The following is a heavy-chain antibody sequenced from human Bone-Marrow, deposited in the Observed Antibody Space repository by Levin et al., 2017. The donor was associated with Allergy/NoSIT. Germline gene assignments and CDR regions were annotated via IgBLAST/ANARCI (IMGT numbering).Heavy chain of an antibody. CDR2: IFRDDDK. Sequence: SGPTLVKPTQTLTLTCNFSGFSLINSGVGVGWIRQSPGTALEWLSLIFRDDDKRYNPSLKSRLTITKDTSKNQVVLRMTNMHPVDTATYFCATTQYYGAIDYWGQGTLVTVSS. J-gene: IGHJ4*02. D-gene: IGHD3-3*01. V-gene: IGHV2-5*02. CDR1: GFSLINSGVG. CDR3: ATTQYYGAIDY.